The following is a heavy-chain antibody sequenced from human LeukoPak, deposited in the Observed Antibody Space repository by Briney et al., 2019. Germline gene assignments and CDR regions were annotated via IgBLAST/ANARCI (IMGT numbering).Heavy chain of an antibody. V-gene: IGHV3-23*01. D-gene: IGHD3-10*01. Sequence: GGSLRLSCAASGFTFSSYAMSWVRQAPGEGLEWVSAISGSGGSTYYADSVKGRFTTSRDNSKNTLYLQMSSLRAEDTAVYYCAKDKVRALWCGELYYFDYWGQGTLVTVSS. CDR3: AKDKVRALWCGELYYFDY. J-gene: IGHJ4*02. CDR2: ISGSGGST. CDR1: GFTFSSYA.